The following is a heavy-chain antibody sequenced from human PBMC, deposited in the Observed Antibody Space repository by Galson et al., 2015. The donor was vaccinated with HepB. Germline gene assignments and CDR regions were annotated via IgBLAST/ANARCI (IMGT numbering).Heavy chain of an antibody. V-gene: IGHV2-5*02. J-gene: IGHJ4*02. CDR2: IYWDGDK. D-gene: IGHD5-12*01. CDR3: AHRRTYSAYDY. CDR1: GFSLNASEVG. Sequence: PALVKPTQTLSLTCTFSGFSLNASEVGVGWIRQPPGKALEWLAPIYWDGDKRYNPSLKNRLTITKDTSTNQVGLTLTNMHPVDTATYFCAHRRTYSAYDYWGQGTLVTVSS.